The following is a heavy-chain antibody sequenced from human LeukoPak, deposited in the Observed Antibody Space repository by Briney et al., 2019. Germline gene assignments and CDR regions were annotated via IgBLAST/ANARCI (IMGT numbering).Heavy chain of an antibody. D-gene: IGHD3-10*01. J-gene: IGHJ4*02. Sequence: GASVKVSCKASGGTFSSYAISWVRQAPGQGLEWMGRIIPILGIANYAQKFQGRVTITADKSTSTAYMELSSLRSEDTAVYYCADQYYYGSGSYTHFDYWGQGTLVTVSS. CDR2: IIPILGIA. CDR1: GGTFSSYA. V-gene: IGHV1-69*04. CDR3: ADQYYYGSGSYTHFDY.